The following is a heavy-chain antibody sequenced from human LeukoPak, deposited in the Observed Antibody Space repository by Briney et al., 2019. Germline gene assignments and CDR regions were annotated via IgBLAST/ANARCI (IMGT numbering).Heavy chain of an antibody. D-gene: IGHD3-10*01. V-gene: IGHV4-39*01. J-gene: IGHJ5*02. Sequence: PSETLSLTCTVSGGSISSSSYYWGWIRQPPGKGLEWIGSIYYSGSTYYNPSLKSRVTISVDTSKNQFSLKLSSVTAADTAVYYCARHSFIGFGELFGNWFDPWGQGTLVTVSS. CDR2: IYYSGST. CDR1: GGSISSSSYY. CDR3: ARHSFIGFGELFGNWFDP.